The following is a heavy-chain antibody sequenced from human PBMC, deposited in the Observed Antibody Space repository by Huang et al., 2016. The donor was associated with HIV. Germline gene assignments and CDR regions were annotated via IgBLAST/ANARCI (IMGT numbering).Heavy chain of an antibody. CDR1: GYSFTNYW. CDR3: ARSEVLVTAVPFDH. D-gene: IGHD2-21*02. V-gene: IGHV5-51*03. Sequence: EVQLVQSEAEVKKPGESLKISCRGSGYSFTNYWIGWVRQRPGEGLDWMGGIYPADSDTRYSPSFQGQVTFSADKSTRTAYLQWSSLQASDTAIYYCARSEVLVTAVPFDHWGQGTLVTVSS. J-gene: IGHJ4*02. CDR2: IYPADSDT.